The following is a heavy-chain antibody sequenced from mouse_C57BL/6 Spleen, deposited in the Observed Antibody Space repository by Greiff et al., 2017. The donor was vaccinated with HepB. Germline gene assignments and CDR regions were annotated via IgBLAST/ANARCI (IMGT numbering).Heavy chain of an antibody. CDR2: IYPGDGDT. CDR3: ARGAQATPNAMDY. CDR1: GYAFSSSW. J-gene: IGHJ4*01. Sequence: QVQLQQSGPELVKPGASVKISCKASGYAFSSSWMNWVKQRPGKGLEWIGRIYPGDGDTNYNGKFKGKATLTADKSSSTAYMQLSSLTSEDSAVYFCARGAQATPNAMDYWGQGTSVTVSS. V-gene: IGHV1-82*01. D-gene: IGHD3-2*02.